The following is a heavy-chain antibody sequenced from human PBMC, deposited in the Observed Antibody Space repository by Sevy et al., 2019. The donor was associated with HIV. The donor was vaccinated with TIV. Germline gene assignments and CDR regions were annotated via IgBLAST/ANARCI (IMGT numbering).Heavy chain of an antibody. D-gene: IGHD5-18*01. V-gene: IGHV1-2*02. Sequence: ASVKVSCKASGYTFTGQYIHWVRQAPGQGLEWMGWINPNNGDTNYAQEFQGRVTMTRDTSISTAYMGPSGLKSDDTAVYYCSRDLRLRGYSYGCFDYWGQGTLVTVSS. J-gene: IGHJ4*02. CDR1: GYTFTGQY. CDR2: INPNNGDT. CDR3: SRDLRLRGYSYGCFDY.